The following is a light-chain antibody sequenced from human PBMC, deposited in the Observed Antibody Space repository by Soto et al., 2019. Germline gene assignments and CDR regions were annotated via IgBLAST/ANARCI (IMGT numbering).Light chain of an antibody. CDR2: EVN. CDR1: SSDIGGYNY. CDR3: SSYAGSNMGV. J-gene: IGLJ2*01. V-gene: IGLV2-8*01. Sequence: QSVLTQPPSASGSPGQSVAISCTGTSSDIGGYNYVSWYQIHPGKAPKLMIYEVNKRPSGVPDRLSGSKSGNTASLIVSGLQAEDEADYYCSSYAGSNMGVFGGGTKVTVL.